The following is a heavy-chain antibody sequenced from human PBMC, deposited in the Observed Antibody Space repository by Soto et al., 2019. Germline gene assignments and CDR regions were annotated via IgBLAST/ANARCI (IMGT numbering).Heavy chain of an antibody. V-gene: IGHV1-69*02. CDR3: ARVVTVYGDYGQYFQH. D-gene: IGHD4-17*01. CDR2: IIPILGIA. CDR1: GGTFSSYT. Sequence: QVQLVQSGAEVKKPGSSVKVSCKASGGTFSSYTISWVRQAPGQGLEWMGRIIPILGIANYAQKFQGRVTITGVKSTRTADTRLSSLISENTALYYCARVVTVYGDYGQYFQHWGQGTLVTVSS. J-gene: IGHJ1*01.